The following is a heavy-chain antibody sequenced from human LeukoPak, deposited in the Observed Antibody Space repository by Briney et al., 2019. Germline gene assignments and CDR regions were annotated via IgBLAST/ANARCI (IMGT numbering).Heavy chain of an antibody. D-gene: IGHD6-19*01. J-gene: IGHJ4*02. CDR2: ISYDGSNK. Sequence: GGSLRLSCAASGFTFSNYAMHWVRQAPGKGLEWVAVISYDGSNKYYADSVKGRFTISRDNSKNTLYLQMNSLRAEDTAVYYCAGDDSSEVYWGQGTLVTVSS. CDR1: GFTFSNYA. V-gene: IGHV3-30-3*01. CDR3: AGDDSSEVY.